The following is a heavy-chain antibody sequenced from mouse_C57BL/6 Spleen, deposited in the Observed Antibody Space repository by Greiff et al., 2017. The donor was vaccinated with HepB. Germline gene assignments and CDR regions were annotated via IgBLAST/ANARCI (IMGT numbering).Heavy chain of an antibody. CDR1: GFTFSSYA. CDR3: TREEGYPYYFDY. Sequence: EVKLVESGEGLVKPRGSLKLSCAASGFTFSSYAMSWVRQTPEKRLEWVAYISSGGDYIYYADTVKGRFTISRDNARKTLYLQMSSLKSEDTAMYYCTREEGYPYYFDYWGQGTTLTVSS. CDR2: ISSGGDYI. D-gene: IGHD2-2*01. V-gene: IGHV5-9-1*02. J-gene: IGHJ2*01.